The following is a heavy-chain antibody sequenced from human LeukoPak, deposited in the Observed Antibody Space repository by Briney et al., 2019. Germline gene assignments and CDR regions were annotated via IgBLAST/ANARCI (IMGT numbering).Heavy chain of an antibody. V-gene: IGHV4-39*07. CDR1: GGSINSITNY. D-gene: IGHD3-22*01. CDR3: ARGKPYSSGYYPHYYYMDV. CDR2: IYYSGST. J-gene: IGHJ6*03. Sequence: SETLSLTCTVSGGSINSITNYWGWIRQPPGKGLEWIGSIYYSGSTYYNPSLKSRVTISLDTSKNQFSLKLSSVTAADTAVYYCARGKPYSSGYYPHYYYMDVWGKGTTVTVSS.